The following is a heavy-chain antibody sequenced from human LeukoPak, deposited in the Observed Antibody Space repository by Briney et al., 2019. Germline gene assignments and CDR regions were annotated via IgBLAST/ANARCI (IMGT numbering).Heavy chain of an antibody. V-gene: IGHV1-2*02. CDR1: GYTFTGYY. D-gene: IGHD3-10*01. CDR2: INPNSGGT. J-gene: IGHJ5*02. CDR3: ARSLRITMVRGVRRDWFDP. Sequence: SVKVSCKASGYTFTGYYMHWVRQAPGQGLEWMGWINPNSGGTNYAQKFQGRVTMTRDTSISTAYMELSRLRSDDTAVYYCARSLRITMVRGVRRDWFDPWGQGTLVTVSS.